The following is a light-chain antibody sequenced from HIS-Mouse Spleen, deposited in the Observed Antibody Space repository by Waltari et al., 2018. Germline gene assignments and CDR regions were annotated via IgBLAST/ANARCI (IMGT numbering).Light chain of an antibody. CDR2: GGS. CDR1: QSVSSN. J-gene: IGKJ2*01. Sequence: EIVMTQSPATLSVSPGERATLSCRASQSVSSNLAWYQQKPGQAPRLLIYGGSTRTTGIPARCIGSGSGTYFTLTISSLQYEDFAVYYCQQYNNWPPSTFGQVTKLEI. CDR3: QQYNNWPPST. V-gene: IGKV3-15*01.